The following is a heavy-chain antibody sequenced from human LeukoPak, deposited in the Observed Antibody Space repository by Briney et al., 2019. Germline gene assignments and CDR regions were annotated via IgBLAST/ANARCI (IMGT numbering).Heavy chain of an antibody. D-gene: IGHD3-10*01. CDR3: ARAHSLLWFRGRMYYFDY. CDR1: GYTFTSYD. J-gene: IGHJ4*01. Sequence: ASVKVSCKASGYTFTSYDISWVRQAAGQGLEWMGWMNPNSGNTGYAQKFQGRVTMTRNTSISTAYMELSSLRSEDTAVYYCARAHSLLWFRGRMYYFDYWGHGTLVTVSS. CDR2: MNPNSGNT. V-gene: IGHV1-8*01.